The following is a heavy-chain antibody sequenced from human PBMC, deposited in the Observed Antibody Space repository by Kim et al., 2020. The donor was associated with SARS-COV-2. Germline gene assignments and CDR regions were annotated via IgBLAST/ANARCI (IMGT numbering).Heavy chain of an antibody. CDR2: INPSGGST. CDR3: ARGTYGSGSYFPYYFDY. CDR1: GYTFTSYY. D-gene: IGHD3-10*01. Sequence: ASVKVSCKASGYTFTSYYMHWVRQAPGQRLEWMGIINPSGGSTSYAQKFQGRVTMTRDTSTSTVYMELSSLRSEDTAVYYCARGTYGSGSYFPYYFDYWGQGTLVTVSS. V-gene: IGHV1-46*01. J-gene: IGHJ4*02.